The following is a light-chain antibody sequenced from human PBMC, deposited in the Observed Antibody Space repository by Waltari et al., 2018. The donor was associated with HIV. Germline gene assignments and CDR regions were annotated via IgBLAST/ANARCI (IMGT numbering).Light chain of an antibody. J-gene: IGLJ2*01. V-gene: IGLV2-8*01. CDR3: SSYGGSNNLI. CDR2: EVT. Sequence: QSALTQPPSASGSPGQSVTISCSGTSSDIGAYHAVSWYQHHPGKAPKLMIDEVTRVPSGVPNRCSGSKSGNTASLTVSGLQAEDEGDYYCSSYGGSNNLIFGGGTKLTVL. CDR1: SSDIGAYHA.